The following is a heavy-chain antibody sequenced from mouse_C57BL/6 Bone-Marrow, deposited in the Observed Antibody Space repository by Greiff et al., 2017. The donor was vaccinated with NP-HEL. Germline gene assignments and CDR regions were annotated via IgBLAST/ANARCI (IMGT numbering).Heavy chain of an antibody. V-gene: IGHV1-76*01. CDR3: ARSRNFPWFAY. CDR1: GYTFTDYY. J-gene: IGHJ3*01. Sequence: VHLVESGAELVRPGASVKLSCKASGYTFTDYYINWVKQRPGQGLEWIARIYPGSGNTYYNEKFKGKATLTAEKSSSTAYMQLSSLTSEDSAVYFCARSRNFPWFAYWGQGTLVTVSA. D-gene: IGHD2-1*01. CDR2: IYPGSGNT.